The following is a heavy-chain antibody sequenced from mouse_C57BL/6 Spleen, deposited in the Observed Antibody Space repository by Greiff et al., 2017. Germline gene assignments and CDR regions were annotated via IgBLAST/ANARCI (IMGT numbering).Heavy chain of an antibody. CDR1: GYSITSGYY. Sequence: EVKVEESGPGLVKPSQSLSLTCSVTGYSITSGYYWNWIRQFPGNKLEWMGYIRYDGSNNYNPSLKNRSSITLDTSKNQFFLKLNSVTTEDTATYYCATYGGSSGFDYWGQGTTLTVSS. CDR2: IRYDGSN. V-gene: IGHV3-6*01. CDR3: ATYGGSSGFDY. D-gene: IGHD1-1*01. J-gene: IGHJ2*01.